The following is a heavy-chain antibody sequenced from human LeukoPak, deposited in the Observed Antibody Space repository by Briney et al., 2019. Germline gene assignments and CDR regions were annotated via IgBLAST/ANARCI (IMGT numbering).Heavy chain of an antibody. CDR2: INTNTGNP. Sequence: GASVKVSRKASGYTFTSYAMNWVRQAPGQGLEWMRWINTNTGNPTYAQGFTGRFVFSLDTSVSTAYLQISSLKAEDTAVYYCARDIHPSVVVTAANWFDPWGQGTLVTVSS. V-gene: IGHV7-4-1*02. CDR3: ARDIHPSVVVTAANWFDP. J-gene: IGHJ5*02. D-gene: IGHD2-21*02. CDR1: GYTFTSYA.